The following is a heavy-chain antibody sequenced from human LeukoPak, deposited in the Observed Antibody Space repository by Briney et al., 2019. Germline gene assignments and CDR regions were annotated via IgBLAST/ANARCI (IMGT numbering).Heavy chain of an antibody. CDR2: LSGSGGTT. CDR3: AKVSSGYYYEPWDY. V-gene: IGHV3-23*01. D-gene: IGHD3-22*01. J-gene: IGHJ4*02. CDR1: GFTFSSYA. Sequence: GGSLRLSCAASGFTFSSYAMSWVRQAPGKGLEWVSALSGSGGTTYYADSVKGRLTISRDNSKNTLYLQMNSLRAEDTAVYYCAKVSSGYYYEPWDYWGQGTLVTVSS.